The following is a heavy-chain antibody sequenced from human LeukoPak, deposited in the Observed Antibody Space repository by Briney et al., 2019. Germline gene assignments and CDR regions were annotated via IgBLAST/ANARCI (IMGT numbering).Heavy chain of an antibody. J-gene: IGHJ4*02. V-gene: IGHV3-23*01. D-gene: IGHD6-13*01. Sequence: GASLRLSCAASGFTFSSYAMSWVRQAPGKGLEWVSAISGSGGSTYYADSVKGRFTISRDNAENSLFLQMNSLRVEDTAVYYCAREWQGGIAAAGTRIEGDYWGQGTLVALSS. CDR2: ISGSGGST. CDR1: GFTFSSYA. CDR3: AREWQGGIAAAGTRIEGDY.